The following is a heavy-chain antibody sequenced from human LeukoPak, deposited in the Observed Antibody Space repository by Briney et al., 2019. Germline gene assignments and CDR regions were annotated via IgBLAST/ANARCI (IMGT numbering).Heavy chain of an antibody. CDR2: IDPSDSYT. CDR3: ARHQYYYGSGTPSLVY. D-gene: IGHD3-10*01. CDR1: GYSFTSYW. Sequence: GESLKISCKGPGYSFTSYWISWVRQMPGKGLEWMGRIDPSDSYTNYSPSFQGHVTISADKSISTAYLQWSSLKASDTAMYYCARHQYYYGSGTPSLVYWGQGTLVTVSS. J-gene: IGHJ4*02. V-gene: IGHV5-10-1*01.